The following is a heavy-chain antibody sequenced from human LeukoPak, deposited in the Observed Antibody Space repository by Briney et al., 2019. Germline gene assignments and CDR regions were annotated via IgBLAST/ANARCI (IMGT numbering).Heavy chain of an antibody. CDR2: ISGSGGST. Sequence: GGSLRLSCAASGFTFSSYAMSWVRQAPGKGLDWVSAISGSGGSTYYADSVKGRFTISRDNSKNTLYLQMNSLRAEDTAVYYCAKDRDSSSWYFDWNFDLWGRGTLVTVSS. CDR1: GFTFSSYA. CDR3: AKDRDSSSWYFDWNFDL. D-gene: IGHD6-13*01. J-gene: IGHJ2*01. V-gene: IGHV3-23*01.